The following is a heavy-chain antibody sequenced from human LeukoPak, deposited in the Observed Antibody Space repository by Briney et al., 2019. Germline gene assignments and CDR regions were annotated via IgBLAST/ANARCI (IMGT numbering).Heavy chain of an antibody. Sequence: SETLSLTCTVSGVSISSGDYYWSWIRQPPGKGLEWIGYIYYSGSTNYNPSLKSRVTISVDTSKNQFSLKLSSVTAADTAVYYCARLSFRTPAYAFDIWGQGTMVTVSS. CDR1: GVSISSGDYY. CDR3: ARLSFRTPAYAFDI. J-gene: IGHJ3*02. V-gene: IGHV4-61*08. D-gene: IGHD2-15*01. CDR2: IYYSGST.